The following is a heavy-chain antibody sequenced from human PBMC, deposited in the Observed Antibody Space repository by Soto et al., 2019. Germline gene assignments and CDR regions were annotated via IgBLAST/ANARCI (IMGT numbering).Heavy chain of an antibody. D-gene: IGHD2-15*01. CDR2: ISGSGGST. V-gene: IGHV3-23*01. CDR1: GFTFSSYA. CDR3: ATKYCSGGSCYPDYYYYYMDV. Sequence: GSLILSCAASGFTFSSYAMSWVRQAPGKGLEWVSAISGSGGSTYYADSVKGRFTISRDNSKNTLYLQMNSLRAEDTAVYYCATKYCSGGSCYPDYYYYYMDVWGKGTTVTGSS. J-gene: IGHJ6*03.